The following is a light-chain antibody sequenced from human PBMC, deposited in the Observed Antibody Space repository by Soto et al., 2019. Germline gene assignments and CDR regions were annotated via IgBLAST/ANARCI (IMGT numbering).Light chain of an antibody. V-gene: IGLV2-8*01. Sequence: QSVLTQPPSASGSPGQSVTNSCTGTSSDVGDYNYVSWYQHHPGKAPKLMIYEVSKRPSGVPDRFSGSKSGNTASLTVSGLQADDEADYYCSSYAGSNNFVVFGGGTKLTVL. CDR2: EVS. CDR1: SSDVGDYNY. CDR3: SSYAGSNNFVV. J-gene: IGLJ2*01.